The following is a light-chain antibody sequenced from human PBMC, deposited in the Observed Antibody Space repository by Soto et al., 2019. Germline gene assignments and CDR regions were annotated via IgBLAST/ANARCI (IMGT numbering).Light chain of an antibody. CDR1: QGVSSN. CDR3: QQYNKWPPLT. Sequence: EIVMTQSPATLSVSPGERATLSCRASQGVSSNLAWYQQKPGQAPRLLIYGASTRATGIPARFSGSGSGTEFTLTISSMPSEDFAVYSCQQYNKWPPLTFGQGTRLEIK. J-gene: IGKJ5*01. V-gene: IGKV3-15*01. CDR2: GAS.